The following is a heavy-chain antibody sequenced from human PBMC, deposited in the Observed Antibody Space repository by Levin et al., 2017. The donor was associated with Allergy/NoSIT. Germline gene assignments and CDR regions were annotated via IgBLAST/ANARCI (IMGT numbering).Heavy chain of an antibody. D-gene: IGHD2-2*01. CDR1: GFTFSSYA. CDR2: ISGSGGST. J-gene: IGHJ4*02. CDR3: AKDGSLYCSSTSCYPDKFDY. Sequence: GESPKISCAASGFTFSSYAMSWVRQAPGKGLERVSAISGSGGSTYYEDSVKGRFTISRDNSKNTLYLQMNSLRGEDTAVYYCAKDGSLYCSSTSCYPDKFDYWGQGTLVTVSS. V-gene: IGHV3-23*01.